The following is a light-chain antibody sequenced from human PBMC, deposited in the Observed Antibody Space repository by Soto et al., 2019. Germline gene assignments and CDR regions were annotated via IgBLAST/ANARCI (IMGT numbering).Light chain of an antibody. Sequence: MTQSPSSLSASVGDRVTITCRASQSVSSNLAWYQQKPGQAPRLLIYGASTRATGIPARFSGSGSGTEFTLTISSLQSEDFAVYYCQQYNNWPWTFGQGTKVEIQ. CDR1: QSVSSN. CDR3: QQYNNWPWT. V-gene: IGKV3-15*01. J-gene: IGKJ1*01. CDR2: GAS.